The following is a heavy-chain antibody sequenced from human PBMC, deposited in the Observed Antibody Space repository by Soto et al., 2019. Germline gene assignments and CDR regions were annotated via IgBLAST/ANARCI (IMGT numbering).Heavy chain of an antibody. Sequence: GGSLRLSCAASGFTFSSYGMHWVRQAPGKGLEWVAVLSYDGSNKYYADSVKGRFTISRDNSKNTLYLQMNSLRAEDTAVYYCAKTPSEAAAGNYYYYYYMDVWGKGTTVTVSS. CDR3: AKTPSEAAAGNYYYYYYMDV. CDR1: GFTFSSYG. J-gene: IGHJ6*03. V-gene: IGHV3-30*18. CDR2: LSYDGSNK. D-gene: IGHD6-13*01.